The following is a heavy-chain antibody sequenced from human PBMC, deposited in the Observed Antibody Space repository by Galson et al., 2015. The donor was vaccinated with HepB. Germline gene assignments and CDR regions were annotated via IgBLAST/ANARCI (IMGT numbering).Heavy chain of an antibody. V-gene: IGHV3-21*01. J-gene: IGHJ6*02. Sequence: SLRLSCAASGFTFSSYSMNWVRQAPGKGLEWVSSISSSSSYIYYADSVKGRFTISRDNAKNSLYLQMNSLRAEDTAMYYCARPGGLGGTIFGVDYYYYGMDVWGQGTTVTVSS. CDR3: ARPGGLGGTIFGVDYYYYGMDV. CDR2: ISSSSSYI. D-gene: IGHD3-3*01. CDR1: GFTFSSYS.